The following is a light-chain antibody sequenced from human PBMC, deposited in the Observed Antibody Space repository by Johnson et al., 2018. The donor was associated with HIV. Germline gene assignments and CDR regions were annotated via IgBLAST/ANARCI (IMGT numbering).Light chain of an antibody. V-gene: IGLV1-51*01. CDR1: SSNIGNNY. CDR3: GTWDTILSAFV. Sequence: QSVLTQPPSVSAAPGQKVTISCSGSSSNIGNNYVSWYQQLPGTAPKLLIYDNNKRPSGIPDRFSGFKSGTSATLGITGLQTGDEADYYCGTWDTILSAFVFGTGTKVTVL. CDR2: DNN. J-gene: IGLJ1*01.